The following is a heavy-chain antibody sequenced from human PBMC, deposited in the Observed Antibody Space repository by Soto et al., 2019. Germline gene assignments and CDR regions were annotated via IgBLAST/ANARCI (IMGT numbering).Heavy chain of an antibody. CDR1: GFIFSNYG. D-gene: IGHD1-1*01. Sequence: GGSLRLCCAASGFIFSNYGRSWVRQAPGKGLEWVAVVSHDGTVQHYGDSVKGRFTISRDNSKRTLCLQMNSLRPEGTAVYFCVKENIIFAGTNYFEHWGQGTLVTVSS. J-gene: IGHJ4*02. CDR2: VSHDGTVQ. CDR3: VKENIIFAGTNYFEH. V-gene: IGHV3-30*18.